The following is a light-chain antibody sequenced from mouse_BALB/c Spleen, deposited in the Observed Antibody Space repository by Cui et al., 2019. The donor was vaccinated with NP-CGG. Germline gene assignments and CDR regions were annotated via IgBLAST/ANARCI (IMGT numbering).Light chain of an antibody. CDR3: ALWYSNHWV. Sequence: QAVVLHESALTTSPGETVTLTCRSSIGTVTTSNYANWVQEKPDHLFTGLIGGTNNRAPGVPARFSGSLIGDKAALTITGAQTEDEAIYFCALWYSNHWVFGGGTKLTVL. V-gene: IGLV1*01. J-gene: IGLJ1*01. CDR2: GTN. CDR1: IGTVTTSNY.